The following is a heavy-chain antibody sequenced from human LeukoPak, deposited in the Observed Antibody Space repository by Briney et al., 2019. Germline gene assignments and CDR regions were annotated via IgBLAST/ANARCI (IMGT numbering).Heavy chain of an antibody. CDR3: ARRTVTRDWYFDL. V-gene: IGHV3-7*03. CDR2: MKQDGGEK. Sequence: GGSLRLSCVASGFPLSTYWMSWVRQAPGQGLEWVAYMKQDGGEKYYVDSVKGRFTISRDNAKNSLYLQMSSLRAEDTAVYYCARRTVTRDWYFDLWGRGTLVTVSS. J-gene: IGHJ2*01. D-gene: IGHD4-17*01. CDR1: GFPLSTYW.